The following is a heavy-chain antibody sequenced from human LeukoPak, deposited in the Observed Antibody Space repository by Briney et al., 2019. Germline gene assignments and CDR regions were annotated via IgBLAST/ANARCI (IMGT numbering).Heavy chain of an antibody. J-gene: IGHJ3*02. V-gene: IGHV3-48*01. CDR2: ISSSSSTI. D-gene: IGHD3-22*01. Sequence: GGSLRLSCAASGFTFSSYSMNWVRQAPGKGLEWVSYISSSSSTIYYADSVKGRFTISRDNAKNSLYLQMNSLRAEDTAVYYCARVHDSSGYFGGGDAFDIWGQGTMVTVSS. CDR3: ARVHDSSGYFGGGDAFDI. CDR1: GFTFSSYS.